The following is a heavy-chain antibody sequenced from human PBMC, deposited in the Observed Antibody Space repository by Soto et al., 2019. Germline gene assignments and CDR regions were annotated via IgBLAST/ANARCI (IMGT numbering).Heavy chain of an antibody. J-gene: IGHJ4*02. CDR3: AREGRYSGSDYFDY. CDR2: ISSSSSTI. CDR1: GFTFSSYS. V-gene: IGHV3-48*02. D-gene: IGHD5-12*01. Sequence: GGSLRLSCGASGFTFSSYSMNWGRQAPGKGLEWISYISSSSSTIFYADSVKGRFTISRDNDKNSLYLQMNNLRDEDTAVYFCAREGRYSGSDYFDYWGQGTLVTVYS.